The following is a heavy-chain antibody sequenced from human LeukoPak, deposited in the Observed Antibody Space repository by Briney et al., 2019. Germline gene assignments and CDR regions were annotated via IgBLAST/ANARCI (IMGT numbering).Heavy chain of an antibody. Sequence: GASVKVSCKASGGTFSSHAIRWVRQAPGQGLEWVGGLIPGFGTKNYADKFQGRVTITTDVSTRTSYMEFRSITSDDTAVYYCARGKSGYDYGLDHWGQGILVIVSS. CDR1: GGTFSSHA. CDR3: ARGKSGYDYGLDH. J-gene: IGHJ4*02. V-gene: IGHV1-69*05. CDR2: LIPGFGTK. D-gene: IGHD5-12*01.